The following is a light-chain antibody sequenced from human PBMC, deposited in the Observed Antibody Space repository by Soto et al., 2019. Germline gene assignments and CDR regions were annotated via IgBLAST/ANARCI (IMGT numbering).Light chain of an antibody. Sequence: QSALTQPASVSGSPGQSITISCTGTSSDVGSYNLVSWYQQHPGKAPKLMIYGGIKRPSGVSNRFSGSKSGNTASLTISGLQAEDESDYYCCSYAGSSTFYVLGTGTKVTVL. CDR2: GGI. CDR1: SSDVGSYNL. J-gene: IGLJ1*01. V-gene: IGLV2-23*01. CDR3: CSYAGSSTFYV.